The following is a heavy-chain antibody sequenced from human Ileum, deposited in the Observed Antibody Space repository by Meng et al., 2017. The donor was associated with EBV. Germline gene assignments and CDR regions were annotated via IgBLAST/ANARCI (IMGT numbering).Heavy chain of an antibody. V-gene: IGHV4-39*06. Sequence: RLQLQGSGPGLVKPSETLSLTCSVSGGSFSSRKYYWGWIRQPPGKALEWIASIYYSGTTYYNPSLQSRVSISVDKSKNQVSLNMTSMTAADTAVYYCASRELAPFDYWGQGTLVTVSS. CDR2: IYYSGTT. D-gene: IGHD1-26*01. CDR3: ASRELAPFDY. J-gene: IGHJ4*02. CDR1: GGSFSSRKYY.